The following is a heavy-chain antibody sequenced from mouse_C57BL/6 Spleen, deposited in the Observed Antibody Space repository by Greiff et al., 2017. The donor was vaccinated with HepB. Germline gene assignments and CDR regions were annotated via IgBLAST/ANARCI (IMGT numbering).Heavy chain of an antibody. CDR2: INPSNGGT. V-gene: IGHV1-53*01. CDR3: ARITTVVAMDYFDY. D-gene: IGHD1-1*01. CDR1: GYTFTSYW. J-gene: IGHJ2*01. Sequence: QVQLKQPGTELVKPGASVKLSCKASGYTFTSYWMHWVKQRPGQGLEWIGNINPSNGGTNYNEKFKSKATLTVDKSSSTAYMQLSSLTSEDSAVYYCARITTVVAMDYFDYWGQGTTLTVSS.